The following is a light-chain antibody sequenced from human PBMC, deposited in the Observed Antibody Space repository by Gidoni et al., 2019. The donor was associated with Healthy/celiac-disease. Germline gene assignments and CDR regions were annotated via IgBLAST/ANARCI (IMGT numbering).Light chain of an antibody. CDR2: WAS. CDR3: QQYYSTPAWT. CDR1: QSVLYSSNNKTY. J-gene: IGKJ1*01. Sequence: DIVMTQSPDSLAVSLGERATINCKSSQSVLYSSNNKTYLAWYQQTPGQPPKLLIYWASTRESGVPDRFSGRGSGTDFTLTISSLQAGDVAVYYCQQYYSTPAWTFGQGTKVEIK. V-gene: IGKV4-1*01.